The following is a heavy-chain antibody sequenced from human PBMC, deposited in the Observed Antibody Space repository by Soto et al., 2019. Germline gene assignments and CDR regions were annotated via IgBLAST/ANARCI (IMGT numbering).Heavy chain of an antibody. CDR3: ARAEITMVRGVITAPGRFVAVDY. Sequence: SETLSLTCAVYGGSFSGYYWSWIRQPPGKGLEWIGEINHSGSTNYNPSLKSRVTISVDTSKNQFSLKLSSVTAADTAMYYCARAEITMVRGVITAPGRFVAVDYWGQGTLVTVSS. CDR1: GGSFSGYY. J-gene: IGHJ4*02. D-gene: IGHD3-10*01. V-gene: IGHV4-34*01. CDR2: INHSGST.